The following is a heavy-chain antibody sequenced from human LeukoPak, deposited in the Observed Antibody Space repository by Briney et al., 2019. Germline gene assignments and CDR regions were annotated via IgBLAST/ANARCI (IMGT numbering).Heavy chain of an antibody. J-gene: IGHJ6*02. CDR1: GYTFTGYY. CDR3: ARVDRARAITIFGVDYPAGMDV. D-gene: IGHD3-3*01. CDR2: INPNSGGT. V-gene: IGHV1-2*02. Sequence: ASVKVSCKASGYTFTGYYMHWVRQAPGQGLEWMGWINPNSGGTNYAQKFQGRVTMTRDTSISTAYMELSRLRSDDTAVYYCARVDRARAITIFGVDYPAGMDVWVQGTTVTVSS.